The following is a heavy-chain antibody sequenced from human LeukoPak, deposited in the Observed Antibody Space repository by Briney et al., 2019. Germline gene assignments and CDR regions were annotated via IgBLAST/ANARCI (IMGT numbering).Heavy chain of an antibody. CDR1: GFTFSSYS. J-gene: IGHJ3*02. D-gene: IGHD6-19*01. V-gene: IGHV3-21*01. Sequence: GGSLRLSCAASGFTFSSYSMNWVRQAPGKGLEWVSSISSSSSYIYYADSVKGRFTISRDNAKNSLYLQMNSLRAEDTAVYYCARGYSSGWDAFDIWGQGTIVTASS. CDR2: ISSSSSYI. CDR3: ARGYSSGWDAFDI.